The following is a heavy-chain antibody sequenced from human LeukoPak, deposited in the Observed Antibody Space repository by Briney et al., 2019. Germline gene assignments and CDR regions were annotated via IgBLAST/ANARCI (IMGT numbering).Heavy chain of an antibody. J-gene: IGHJ6*02. Sequence: GGSLRLSCAASGFTFSSYAMSWVRQAPGKGLEWVSAISGSGGSTYYADSAKGRFTISRDNSKNTLYLQMNSLRAEDTAVYYCAKDSWQHGYYYGMDVWGQGTTVTVSS. V-gene: IGHV3-23*01. CDR2: ISGSGGST. CDR1: GFTFSSYA. CDR3: AKDSWQHGYYYGMDV.